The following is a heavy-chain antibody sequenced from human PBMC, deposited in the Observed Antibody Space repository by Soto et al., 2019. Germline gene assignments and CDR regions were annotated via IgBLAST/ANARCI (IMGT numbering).Heavy chain of an antibody. CDR2: IIPIFGTA. V-gene: IGHV1-69*12. CDR1: GGTFSSYA. Sequence: QVQLVQSGAEVKKPGSSVKVSCKASGGTFSSYAISWVRQAPGQGLEWMGGIIPIFGTANYAQKFQGRVTMTAXEXXXTXXMELSSLRSEDTAVYYCARDRWWELRFDYYYGMDVWGQGTTVTVSS. CDR3: ARDRWWELRFDYYYGMDV. D-gene: IGHD1-26*01. J-gene: IGHJ6*02.